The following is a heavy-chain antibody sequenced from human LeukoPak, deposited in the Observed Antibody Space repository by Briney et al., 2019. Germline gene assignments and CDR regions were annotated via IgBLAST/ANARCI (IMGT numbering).Heavy chain of an antibody. CDR3: ASSGWSRFSDY. CDR2: INHSGST. V-gene: IGHV4-34*01. CDR1: GGSFSGYY. D-gene: IGHD6-19*01. J-gene: IGHJ4*02. Sequence: SETLSLTCAVYGGSFSGYYWSWIRQPPGKGLEWIGEINHSGSTNYNPSLKSRVTISVDTSKNQFSLKLSSVTAADTAVYYCASSGWSRFSDYWGQGTLVTVSS.